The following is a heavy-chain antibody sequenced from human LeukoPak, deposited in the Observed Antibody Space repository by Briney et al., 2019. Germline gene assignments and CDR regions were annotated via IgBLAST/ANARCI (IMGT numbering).Heavy chain of an antibody. CDR2: ISAYNGNT. V-gene: IGHV1-18*04. J-gene: IGHJ6*03. CDR3: TRSPPPKSSSWYPDRGNYYYYMDV. CDR1: GYTFTVYH. D-gene: IGHD6-13*01. Sequence: GASVKVSCKASGYTFTVYHMHWVRQAPGQGLEWIGWISAYNGNTNYAQKLQGRVTMTTDTSTSTAYMELRRLRSDDTAVYYRTRSPPPKSSSWYPDRGNYYYYMDVWGKGTTVTVSS.